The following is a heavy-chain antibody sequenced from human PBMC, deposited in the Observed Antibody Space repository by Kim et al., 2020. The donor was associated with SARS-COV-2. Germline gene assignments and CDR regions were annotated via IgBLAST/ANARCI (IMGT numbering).Heavy chain of an antibody. J-gene: IGHJ4*02. CDR3: TRDKTVAGIWDY. CDR2: ISGSGVST. V-gene: IGHV3-23*01. CDR1: GFTFSSYA. Sequence: GGSLRLSCAASGFTFSSYAMNWVRQAPGKGLEWLSAISGSGVSTYYADSVKGRFTISRDNSKNTLYLQMNSLRAEDTAVYYCTRDKTVAGIWDYWGQGTL. D-gene: IGHD6-19*01.